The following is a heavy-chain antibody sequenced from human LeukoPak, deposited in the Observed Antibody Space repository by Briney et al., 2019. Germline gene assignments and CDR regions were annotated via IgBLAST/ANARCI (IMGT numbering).Heavy chain of an antibody. Sequence: SETLSLTCTVSGGSISGYYWSWVRQPPGRGLEWIGYIYDSGTTNYNPSLKSRVTISEDTSKNQFSLKLTSMTAADTAVYYCAKKVESKWFDPWGQGTLVTVPS. CDR2: IYDSGTT. CDR3: AKKVESKWFDP. V-gene: IGHV4-59*01. CDR1: GGSISGYY. D-gene: IGHD1-1*01. J-gene: IGHJ5*02.